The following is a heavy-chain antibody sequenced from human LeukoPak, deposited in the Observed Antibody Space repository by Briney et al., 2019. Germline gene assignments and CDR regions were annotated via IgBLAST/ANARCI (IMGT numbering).Heavy chain of an antibody. J-gene: IGHJ4*02. Sequence: PGGSLRLSCAASGFTFDDYAMHWVRQAPGKGLEWVSGISWNSGSIGYADSVKGRFTISRDNAKNSLYLQMNSLRAEDTALYYCAKAHHPRVYDSSGQWGQGTLVTVSS. D-gene: IGHD3-22*01. V-gene: IGHV3-9*01. CDR2: ISWNSGSI. CDR1: GFTFDDYA. CDR3: AKAHHPRVYDSSGQ.